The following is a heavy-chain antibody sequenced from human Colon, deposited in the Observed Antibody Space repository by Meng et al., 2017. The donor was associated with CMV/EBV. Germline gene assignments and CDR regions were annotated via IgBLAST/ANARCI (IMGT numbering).Heavy chain of an antibody. CDR1: GGSIGSYY. J-gene: IGHJ4*02. Sequence: QVQLQASGPGLVKPHATLSLTCTVSGGSIGSYYWNWMRQPDGKGLEWIGRIHTTDSTNYNPSLKSRVTISVDTSKNQFSLKLTSVTAADTAVYYCARDTGTTGTGSLFDYWGQGILVTVSS. CDR3: ARDTGTTGTGSLFDY. D-gene: IGHD1-1*01. CDR2: IHTTDST. V-gene: IGHV4-4*07.